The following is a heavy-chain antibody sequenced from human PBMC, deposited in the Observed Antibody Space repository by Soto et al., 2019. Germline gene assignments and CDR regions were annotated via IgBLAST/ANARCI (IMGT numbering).Heavy chain of an antibody. CDR1: GFTFDDYG. D-gene: IGHD3-10*01. CDR2: INWNGGST. V-gene: IGHV3-20*04. J-gene: IGHJ5*02. CDR3: ARDSRYYYGSGSSHSWFDP. Sequence: GGSLRLSCAASGFTFDDYGMSWVRQAPGKGLEWVSGINWNGGSTGYADSVKGRFTISRDNAKNSLYLQMNSLRAEDTALYYCARDSRYYYGSGSSHSWFDPWGQGTLVTVSS.